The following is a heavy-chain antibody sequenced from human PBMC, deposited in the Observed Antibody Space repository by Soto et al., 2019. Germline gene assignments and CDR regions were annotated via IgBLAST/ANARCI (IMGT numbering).Heavy chain of an antibody. CDR2: INPNSGGT. D-gene: IGHD3-3*01. CDR3: ARGSSSIFGVVNNWFDP. CDR1: GYTFTGYY. J-gene: IGHJ5*02. V-gene: IGHV1-2*04. Sequence: ASVKVSCKASGYTFTGYYMHWVRQAPGQGLEWMGWINPNSGGTNYAQKFQGWVTMTRDTSISTAYMELSRLRSDDTAVYYCARGSSSIFGVVNNWFDPWGQGTLVTVSS.